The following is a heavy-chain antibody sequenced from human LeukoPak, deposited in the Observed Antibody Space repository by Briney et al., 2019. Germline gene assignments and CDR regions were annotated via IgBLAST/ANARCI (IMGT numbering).Heavy chain of an antibody. CDR1: GFSTNNYW. V-gene: IGHV3-7*04. CDR2: IKPDGSEK. J-gene: IGHJ4*02. Sequence: GGSLRLSCAASGFSTNNYWVSWVRQAPGKGLEWVANIKPDGSEKHYVDSVKGRFTISRDNAKNSLYLQMNSLRAEDTAVYYCARDIFDYWGQGSLVTVTS. CDR3: ARDIFDY.